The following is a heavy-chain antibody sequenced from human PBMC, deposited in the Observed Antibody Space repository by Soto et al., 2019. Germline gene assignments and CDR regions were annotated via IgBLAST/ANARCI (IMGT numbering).Heavy chain of an antibody. CDR2: IYHSGST. J-gene: IGHJ4*02. Sequence: PSETLSLTCAVSGGSISSGGDSWSWIRQPPGKGLEWIGYIYHSGSTYYNPSLKSRVTISVDRSKNQFSLKLSSVTAADTAVYYCARARATIAAAAIFDCWGQGTLVTVS. CDR1: GGSISSGGDS. D-gene: IGHD6-13*01. V-gene: IGHV4-30-2*01. CDR3: ARARATIAAAAIFDC.